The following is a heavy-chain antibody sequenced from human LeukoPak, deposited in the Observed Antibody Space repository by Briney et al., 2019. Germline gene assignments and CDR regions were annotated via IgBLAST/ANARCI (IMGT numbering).Heavy chain of an antibody. CDR2: IYYSGST. J-gene: IGHJ4*02. CDR1: GGSISTSSYY. V-gene: IGHV4-39*07. CDR3: ARDITGSFDY. D-gene: IGHD1-14*01. Sequence: SETLSLTCTVSGGSISTSSYYWGWIRQPPGKGLEWIGSIYYSGSTNYNPSLKSRVTISVDTSKNQFSLKLSSVTAADTAVYYCARDITGSFDYWGQGNLVTVSS.